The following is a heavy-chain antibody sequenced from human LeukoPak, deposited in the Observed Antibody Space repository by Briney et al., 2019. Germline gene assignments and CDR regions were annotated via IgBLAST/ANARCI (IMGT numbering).Heavy chain of an antibody. V-gene: IGHV4-39*07. Sequence: SETLSLTCTVSGGSISSSSYYWGWIRQPPGKGLEWIGSICYSGSTYYNPSLKSRVTISVDTSKNQFSLKLSSVTAADTAVYYCARFPPIGIAAGYWGQGTLVTVSS. CDR1: GGSISSSSYY. CDR3: ARFPPIGIAAGY. CDR2: ICYSGST. D-gene: IGHD6-13*01. J-gene: IGHJ4*02.